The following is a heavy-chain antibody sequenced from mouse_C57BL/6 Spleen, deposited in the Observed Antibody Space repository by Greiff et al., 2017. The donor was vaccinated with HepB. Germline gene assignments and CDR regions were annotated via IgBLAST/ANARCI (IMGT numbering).Heavy chain of an antibody. J-gene: IGHJ1*03. D-gene: IGHD4-1*01. Sequence: QVQLQQPGAELVKPGASVKLSCKASGYTFTSYWMHWVKQRPGQGLEWIGMIHPNSGSTNYNEKFKSKATLTVDKSSSTAYMQLSSLTSEDSAVYYCAREGGLGQGRKYFDVWGTGTTVTVSS. CDR1: GYTFTSYW. V-gene: IGHV1-64*01. CDR2: IHPNSGST. CDR3: AREGGLGQGRKYFDV.